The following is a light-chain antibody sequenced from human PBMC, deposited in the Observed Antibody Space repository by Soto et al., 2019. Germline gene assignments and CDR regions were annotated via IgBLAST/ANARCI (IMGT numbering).Light chain of an antibody. J-gene: IGKJ1*01. CDR1: QSVSSN. V-gene: IGKV3-15*01. Sequence: EIVMTQSPATLSVSPGERATLSCRASQSVSSNLAWYQQKPGQAPRLLIYGASTRATGTPARFSGSGSGTEFSLTISSLQSGDFAVYFCQQYNDWLRTFGQGTKVEIK. CDR2: GAS. CDR3: QQYNDWLRT.